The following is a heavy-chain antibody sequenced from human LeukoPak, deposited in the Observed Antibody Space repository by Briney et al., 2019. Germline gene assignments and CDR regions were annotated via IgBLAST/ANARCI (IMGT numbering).Heavy chain of an antibody. CDR1: GYSFTSYW. Sequence: GESLKISCKGSGYSFTSYWIGWVRQMPGKGLEWMGIIYPGDSDTRYSPSFQGQVTISADKSISTAYLQWSSLKASDTAMYYCATSNWAPLGIVGAYDAFDIWGQGTMVTVSS. D-gene: IGHD1-26*01. V-gene: IGHV5-51*01. CDR3: ATSNWAPLGIVGAYDAFDI. CDR2: IYPGDSDT. J-gene: IGHJ3*02.